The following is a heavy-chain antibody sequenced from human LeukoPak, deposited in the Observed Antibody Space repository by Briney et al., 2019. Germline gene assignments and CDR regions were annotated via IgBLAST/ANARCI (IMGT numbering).Heavy chain of an antibody. CDR3: ARVGYYYDSSGYYMDV. J-gene: IGHJ6*03. CDR1: GFTFSSYA. CDR2: ISGSGGST. V-gene: IGHV3-23*01. Sequence: GGSLRLSCAASGFTFSSYAMSWVRQAPGKGLEWVSAISGSGGSTYYADSVKGRFTISRDNSKNTLYLQMNSLRAEDTAVYYCARVGYYYDSSGYYMDVWGKGTTVTVSS. D-gene: IGHD3-22*01.